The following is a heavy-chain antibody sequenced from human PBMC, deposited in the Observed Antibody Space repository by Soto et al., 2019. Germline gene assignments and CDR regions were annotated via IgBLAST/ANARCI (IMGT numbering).Heavy chain of an antibody. Sequence: SETLSLTCAVYGGSFSGYYWSWIRQPPGKGLEWIGEINHSGSTNYNPSLKSRVTISVDTSKNQFSLKLSSVTAADTAVYYCAMSFSYGDYNLDYWGQGTLVTVSS. CDR3: AMSFSYGDYNLDY. J-gene: IGHJ4*02. D-gene: IGHD4-17*01. CDR2: INHSGST. V-gene: IGHV4-34*01. CDR1: GGSFSGYY.